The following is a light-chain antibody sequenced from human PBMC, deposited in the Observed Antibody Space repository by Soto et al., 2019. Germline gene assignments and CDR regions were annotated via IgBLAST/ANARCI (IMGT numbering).Light chain of an antibody. CDR1: SSDVGSYNL. Sequence: QSALTQPASVSGSPGQAITISCTGTSSDVGSYNLVSWYQQHPGKAPKLMIYDVSKRPSGVSDRFSGSKSGNTASLTISGLQAEDEADYYCNSFRVNRLYVFGTGTQLTVL. V-gene: IGLV2-23*02. CDR2: DVS. J-gene: IGLJ1*01. CDR3: NSFRVNRLYV.